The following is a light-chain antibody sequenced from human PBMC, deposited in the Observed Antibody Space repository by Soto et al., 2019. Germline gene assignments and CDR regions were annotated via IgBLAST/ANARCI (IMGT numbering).Light chain of an antibody. CDR3: RPWDDSLRGRH. CDR1: SSNVGVNF. CDR2: RND. J-gene: IGLJ1*01. V-gene: IGLV1-47*01. Sequence: SVLTQPPSASGTPGQRVTISCSGSSSNVGVNFVYWYQHLPGTAPKLLIYRNDQRPSGVPDRFSGSKSGTSSSLAISGLRFEDYSYYNCRPWDDSLRGRHFGTGTKVTVL.